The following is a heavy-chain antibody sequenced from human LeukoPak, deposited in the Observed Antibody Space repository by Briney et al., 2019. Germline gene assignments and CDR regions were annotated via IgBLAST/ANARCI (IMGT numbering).Heavy chain of an antibody. V-gene: IGHV3-23*01. Sequence: GGSLRLSCAASGFTFSSYAMSWVRQAPGKGLEWVSAISGSGGSTYYADSVKGRFTISRDNSKNTLYLQMNSLKTEDTAVYYCTTDTGAPSSTGRDDAFDIWGQGTMVTVSS. J-gene: IGHJ3*02. D-gene: IGHD7-27*01. CDR3: TTDTGAPSSTGRDDAFDI. CDR2: ISGSGGST. CDR1: GFTFSSYA.